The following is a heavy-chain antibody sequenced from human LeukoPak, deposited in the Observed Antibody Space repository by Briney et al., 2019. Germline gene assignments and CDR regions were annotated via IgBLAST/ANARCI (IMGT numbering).Heavy chain of an antibody. CDR1: GFTFSSYG. V-gene: IGHV3-30*18. D-gene: IGHD4-17*01. Sequence: GGSLRLSCAASGFTFSSYGMHWVRQAPGKGLEWVAVISYDGSNKYYADSVKGRFTISRDNSKNTLYLQMNSLRAEDTAVYYCAKEDYGDYVCWGQGTLVTVSS. CDR2: ISYDGSNK. CDR3: AKEDYGDYVC. J-gene: IGHJ4*02.